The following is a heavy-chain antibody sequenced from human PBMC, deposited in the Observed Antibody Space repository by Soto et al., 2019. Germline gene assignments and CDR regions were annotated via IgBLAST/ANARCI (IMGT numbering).Heavy chain of an antibody. CDR2: IGSDGKT. J-gene: IGHJ4*02. CDR1: GFTFSSYD. CDR3: ARRDCTASYCPVIGLDF. V-gene: IGHV3-13*01. Sequence: EVQLVESGGALVQPGGSLRLSCAASGFTFSSYDMHWVRQIAGKGLEWVSAIGSDGKTYYLGSVKGRFTISRENAKNSLYLQMTSLRDGDTAVYYCARRDCTASYCPVIGLDFWGQGTPVTVSS. D-gene: IGHD2-8*02.